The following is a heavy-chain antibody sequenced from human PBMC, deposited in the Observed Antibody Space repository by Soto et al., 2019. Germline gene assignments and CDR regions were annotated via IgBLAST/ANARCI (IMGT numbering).Heavy chain of an antibody. CDR3: ARVPIPSIAAADYYYNYGMDV. D-gene: IGHD6-25*01. CDR1: GGSISSYY. V-gene: IGHV4-59*01. CDR2: IYYSGST. Sequence: SETLSLTCTVSGGSISSYYWSWIRQPTGKGLEWIGYIYYSGSTNYNPSLKSRVTISVDTSKNQFSLKLSSVTAADTAGYYCARVPIPSIAAADYYYNYGMDVWGQGTTVTFSS. J-gene: IGHJ6*02.